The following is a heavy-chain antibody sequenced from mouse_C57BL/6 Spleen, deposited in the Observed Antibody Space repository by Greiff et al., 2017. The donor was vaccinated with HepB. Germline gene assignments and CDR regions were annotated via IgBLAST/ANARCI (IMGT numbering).Heavy chain of an antibody. CDR1: GYSITSGYY. Sequence: EVQRVESGPGLVKPSQSLSLTCSVTGYSITSGYYWNWIRQFPGNKLEWMGYISYDGSNNYNPSLKNRISITRDTSKNQFFLKLNSVTTEDTATYYCARDYDGYYGWFAYWGQGTLVTVSA. V-gene: IGHV3-6*01. CDR3: ARDYDGYYGWFAY. D-gene: IGHD2-3*01. J-gene: IGHJ3*01. CDR2: ISYDGSN.